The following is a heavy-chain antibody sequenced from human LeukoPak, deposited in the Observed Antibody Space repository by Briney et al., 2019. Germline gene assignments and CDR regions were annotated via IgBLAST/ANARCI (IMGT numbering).Heavy chain of an antibody. Sequence: PGRSLRLSCAASGFTFDDYAMHWVRQAPGKGLEWVSGISWNSGSIGYADSVKGRFTISRDNAKNSLYLQMNSLRAEDTALYYCAKDIGYGGNPYYYYYGMDVWGQGTTVTVSS. D-gene: IGHD4-23*01. CDR3: AKDIGYGGNPYYYYYGMDV. J-gene: IGHJ6*02. V-gene: IGHV3-9*01. CDR1: GFTFDDYA. CDR2: ISWNSGSI.